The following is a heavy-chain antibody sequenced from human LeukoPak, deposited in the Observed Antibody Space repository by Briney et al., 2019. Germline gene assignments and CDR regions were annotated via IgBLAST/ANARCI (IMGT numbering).Heavy chain of an antibody. V-gene: IGHV4-34*01. D-gene: IGHD3-22*01. CDR3: ARGGRYYYDSTGFDY. J-gene: IGHJ4*02. CDR2: INHSGST. CDR1: GGSFSGYY. Sequence: SETLSLTCAVYGGSFSGYYWSWIRQPPGKGLEWIGEINHSGSTNYSPSLKSRVTISVDTSKNQFSLKLSSVTAADTAVYYCARGGRYYYDSTGFDYWGQGTLVTVSS.